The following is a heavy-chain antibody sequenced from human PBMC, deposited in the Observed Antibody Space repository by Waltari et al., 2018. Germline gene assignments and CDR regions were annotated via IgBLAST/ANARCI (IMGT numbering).Heavy chain of an antibody. CDR2: INGSGGP. CDR3: ARGRGYGQNDY. Sequence: QVQLQPWGAGLLRPSGTLSLTFAVYGGSFSGYYWSWIRQPPGQALEWIGEINGSGGPNYNPALKSRVTMSVDTSNNQFSLKVRSVTAADTALYYCARGRGYGQNDYWGQGTLVTVSS. V-gene: IGHV4-34*02. D-gene: IGHD2-15*01. J-gene: IGHJ4*02. CDR1: GGSFSGYY.